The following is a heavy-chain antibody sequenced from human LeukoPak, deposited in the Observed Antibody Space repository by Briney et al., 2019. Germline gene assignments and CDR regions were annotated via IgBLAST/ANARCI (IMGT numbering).Heavy chain of an antibody. CDR2: IWHDGSNK. CDR3: VKDRYGDLDY. J-gene: IGHJ4*02. D-gene: IGHD4-17*01. Sequence: GGSLRLSCAASAFTFSYYGMHWVRQAPGKGLEWVAIIWHDGSNKYYVETVKGRFTISRDNSKNTLNLQMDSLRIEDTGMYYCVKDRYGDLDYWGQGTLVTVSS. CDR1: AFTFSYYG. V-gene: IGHV3-30*02.